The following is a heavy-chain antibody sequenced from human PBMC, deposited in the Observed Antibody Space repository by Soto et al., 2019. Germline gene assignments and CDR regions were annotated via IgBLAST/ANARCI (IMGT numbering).Heavy chain of an antibody. CDR1: GFTFSSYA. CDR3: AKAEDFWSGYHIHSQYGMHX. Sequence: AGSLRLSCAASGFTFSSYAMSWVRQAPGKGLEWVSCICCSGGRTYYAYSVKGRFNISRDNTKHKLYLQMNSLIAEDPAVYYCAKAEDFWSGYHIHSQYGMHXWGQATTVTVS. V-gene: IGHV3-23*01. D-gene: IGHD3-3*01. CDR2: ICCSGGRT. J-gene: IGHJ6*02.